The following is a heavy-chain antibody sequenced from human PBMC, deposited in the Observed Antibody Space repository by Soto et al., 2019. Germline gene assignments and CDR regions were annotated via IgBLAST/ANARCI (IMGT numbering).Heavy chain of an antibody. J-gene: IGHJ4*02. CDR1: GFTFSSYG. CDR2: ISYDGSNE. CDR3: AKSRVFIGAIVTLLDS. V-gene: IGHV3-30*18. D-gene: IGHD3-16*02. Sequence: PGGSLRLSCAASGFTFSSYGIHWVRQAPGKGLEWVAVISYDGSNEYYADSVKGRFTISRDNSKNTLYLQMNGLRADDTALYFCAKSRVFIGAIVTLLDSWGQGTLVTVSS.